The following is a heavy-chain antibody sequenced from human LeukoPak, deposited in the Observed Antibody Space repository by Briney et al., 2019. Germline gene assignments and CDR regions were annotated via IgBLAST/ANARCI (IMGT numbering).Heavy chain of an antibody. Sequence: GGSLRLSCAASGSTFSSYGMSWVRQAPGKGLEWVSAISGSGGSTYYADSVKGRFAISRDNSRNTLYLQMNSLRAEDTAVYYCARGSGYLETFDYWGQGTLVTVSS. D-gene: IGHD3-22*01. CDR2: ISGSGGST. J-gene: IGHJ4*02. CDR1: GSTFSSYG. CDR3: ARGSGYLETFDY. V-gene: IGHV3-23*01.